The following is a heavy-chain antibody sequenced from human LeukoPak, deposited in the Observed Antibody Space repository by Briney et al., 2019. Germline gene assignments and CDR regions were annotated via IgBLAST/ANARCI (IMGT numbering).Heavy chain of an antibody. CDR1: GGSFSGYY. J-gene: IGHJ4*02. CDR3: ACIFGLDYYDSSGQFDY. Sequence: SETLSLTCAVYGGSFSGYYWSWIRQPPGKGLEWIGEINDSGSTNYNPSLKSRVTISVDTSKSQFSLKLTSVTAADTAMYYCACIFGLDYYDSSGQFDYWGQGTLVTVSS. V-gene: IGHV4-34*01. D-gene: IGHD3-22*01. CDR2: INDSGST.